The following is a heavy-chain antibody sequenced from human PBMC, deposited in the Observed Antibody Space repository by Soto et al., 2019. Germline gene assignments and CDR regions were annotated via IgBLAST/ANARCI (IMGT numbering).Heavy chain of an antibody. Sequence: SETLSLTCTVSGGSISSSSYYWGWIRQPPGKGLEWIGGIYYSGCTYYNPSVKSRVTISVDTSKNQFSLKLSSVTAADTAVYYCARAGYSYGTGRYYYYYYMDVWGKGTTVTVSS. D-gene: IGHD5-18*01. CDR1: GGSISSSSYY. J-gene: IGHJ6*03. CDR3: ARAGYSYGTGRYYYYYYMDV. V-gene: IGHV4-39*07. CDR2: IYYSGCT.